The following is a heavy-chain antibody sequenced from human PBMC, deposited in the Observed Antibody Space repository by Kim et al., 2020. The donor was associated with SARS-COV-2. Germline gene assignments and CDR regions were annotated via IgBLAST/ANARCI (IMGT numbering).Heavy chain of an antibody. D-gene: IGHD5-12*01. V-gene: IGHV3-11*01. CDR1: GFTFSDYY. Sequence: GGSLRLSCTASGFTFSDYYMSWIRQAPGKGLEWVSYIGTSGSPIYYADSVKGRFTISRDNAKNSLYLHMNSLRAEDTAAYYCARGDGYNSDPVNYYGMDVWGQGTTVTVSS. CDR2: IGTSGSPI. J-gene: IGHJ6*02. CDR3: ARGDGYNSDPVNYYGMDV.